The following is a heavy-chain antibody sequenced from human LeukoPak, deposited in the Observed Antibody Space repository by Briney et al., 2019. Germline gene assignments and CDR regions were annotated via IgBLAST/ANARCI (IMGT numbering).Heavy chain of an antibody. CDR2: IYSDGTT. J-gene: IGHJ4*02. D-gene: IGHD2/OR15-2a*01. CDR1: EASFSNANYY. CDR3: ARRGHYTFPY. Sequence: SETLSPTCSVSEASFSNANYYWVWIRQPPGRGLEWVGSIYSDGTTYYNSSLMSRVTVSVDTSKNQFSLKLTPVTAADTAVYFCARRGHYTFPYWGQGDLVTVSS. V-gene: IGHV4-39*01.